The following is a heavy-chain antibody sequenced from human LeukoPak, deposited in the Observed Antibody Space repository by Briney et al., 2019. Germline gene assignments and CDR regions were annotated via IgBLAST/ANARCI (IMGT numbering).Heavy chain of an antibody. V-gene: IGHV4-61*02. CDR1: GGSISSGSYY. Sequence: SQTLSLTCTVSGGSISSGSYYWSWIRQPAGKGLEWIGRIYTSGSTNYNPSLKCRVTISVDTSKNQFSLKLSSVTAADTAVYYCARVTIAAAGYYYMDVWGKGTTVTVSS. J-gene: IGHJ6*03. CDR2: IYTSGST. CDR3: ARVTIAAAGYYYMDV. D-gene: IGHD6-13*01.